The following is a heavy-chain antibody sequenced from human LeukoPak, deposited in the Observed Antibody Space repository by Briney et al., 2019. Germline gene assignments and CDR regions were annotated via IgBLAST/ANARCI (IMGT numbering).Heavy chain of an antibody. Sequence: PGGSLRLSCTASGFIFNDFWMSWVRQAPGEGLEWVANIRQDGGAKNYVDSVKGRFTISRDNAKKSLYLQMNSLRAEDTAVYYCARESLRGWYDVRGVTGWFDPWGQGTLVTVSS. CDR3: ARESLRGWYDVRGVTGWFDP. J-gene: IGHJ5*02. D-gene: IGHD6-19*01. V-gene: IGHV3-7*01. CDR1: GFIFNDFW. CDR2: IRQDGGAK.